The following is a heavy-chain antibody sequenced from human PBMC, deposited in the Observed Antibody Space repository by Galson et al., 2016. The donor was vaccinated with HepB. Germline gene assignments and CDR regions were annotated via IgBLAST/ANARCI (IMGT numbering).Heavy chain of an antibody. CDR2: ISGRGGDA. CDR1: GFTFSSYA. J-gene: IGHJ5*02. V-gene: IGHV3-23*01. D-gene: IGHD2-2*01. Sequence: SLRLSCAASGFTFSSYAMSWVRQAPGKGLEWVSGISGRGGDASYADSVKGRFTISRDISNNSLYLQLNSLRVEDTAVYYCEKGRGSTRHVFDPWGQGTLVTVSS. CDR3: EKGRGSTRHVFDP.